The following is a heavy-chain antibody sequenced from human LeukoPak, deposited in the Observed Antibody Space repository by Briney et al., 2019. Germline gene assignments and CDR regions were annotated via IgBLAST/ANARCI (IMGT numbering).Heavy chain of an antibody. Sequence: GGSLRLSCAASGFTFSSYEMNWVRQAPGKWLERVSYISSSGSTIYYADSVKGRFTISRDNAKNSLYLQMNSLRAEDTAVYYCARDQLLAPYYYYGMDVWGQGTTVTVSS. D-gene: IGHD2-2*01. V-gene: IGHV3-48*03. CDR1: GFTFSSYE. CDR3: ARDQLLAPYYYYGMDV. J-gene: IGHJ6*02. CDR2: ISSSGSTI.